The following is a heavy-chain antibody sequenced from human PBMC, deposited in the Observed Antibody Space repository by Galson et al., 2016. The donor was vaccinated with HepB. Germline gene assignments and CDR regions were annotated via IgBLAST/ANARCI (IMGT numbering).Heavy chain of an antibody. J-gene: IGHJ4*02. D-gene: IGHD3-10*02. CDR3: ATVSGGIPFT. CDR2: VKRETEGGTS. Sequence: SLRLSCAASGFAFSDTWMSWVRQAPGKGLEWVGRVKRETEGGTSDYAAPVKGRFTISRDDSKKTVYLQMNSLKTDDTAVYYCATVSGGIPFTWGQGVLVTVSS. CDR1: GFAFSDTW. V-gene: IGHV3-15*01.